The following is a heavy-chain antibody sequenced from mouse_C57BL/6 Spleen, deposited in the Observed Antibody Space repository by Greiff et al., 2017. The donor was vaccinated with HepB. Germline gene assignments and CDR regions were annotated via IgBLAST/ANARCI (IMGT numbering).Heavy chain of an antibody. CDR2: ISDGGSYT. D-gene: IGHD2-2*01. Sequence: EVQGVESGGGLVKPGGSLKLSCAASGFTFSSYAMSWVRQTPEKRLEWVATISDGGSYTYYPDNVKGRFTISRDNAKNNLYLQMSHLKSEDTAMYYCAREGGYDGWFAYWGQGTLVTVSA. CDR1: GFTFSSYA. V-gene: IGHV5-4*01. CDR3: AREGGYDGWFAY. J-gene: IGHJ3*01.